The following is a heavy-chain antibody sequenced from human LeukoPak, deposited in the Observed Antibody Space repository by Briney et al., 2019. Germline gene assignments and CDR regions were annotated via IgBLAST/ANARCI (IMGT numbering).Heavy chain of an antibody. CDR2: ITSSSGYI. Sequence: PGGSLRLSCAASGFAFSSYSMSWVRQAPGKGLEWVSSITSSSGYIYYAGSVKGRFTISRDNAKNSLSLQVNGLRAEDTAVYCCARDRGDGPLDYWGQGTLVTVSS. D-gene: IGHD5-24*01. CDR1: GFAFSSYS. V-gene: IGHV3-21*01. CDR3: ARDRGDGPLDY. J-gene: IGHJ4*02.